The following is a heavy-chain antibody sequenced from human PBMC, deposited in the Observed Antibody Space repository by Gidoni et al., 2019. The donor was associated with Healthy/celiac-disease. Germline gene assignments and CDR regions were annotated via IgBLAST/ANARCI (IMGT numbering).Heavy chain of an antibody. J-gene: IGHJ4*02. CDR2: ISYDGSNK. CDR3: AKSLPYLGVQGVTPYFDY. D-gene: IGHD3-10*01. Sequence: QVQLVESGGGVVQPGRSLRLSCAASGFTFSSYGLHWVRQAPGKGLEWVAVISYDGSNKYYADSVKGRFTISRDNSKNTLYLQMNSLRAEDTAVYYCAKSLPYLGVQGVTPYFDYWGQGTLVTVSS. V-gene: IGHV3-30*18. CDR1: GFTFSSYG.